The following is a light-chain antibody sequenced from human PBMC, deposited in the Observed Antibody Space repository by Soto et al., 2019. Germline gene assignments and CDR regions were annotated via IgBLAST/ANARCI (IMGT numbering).Light chain of an antibody. CDR2: EAT. J-gene: IGLJ3*02. V-gene: IGLV2-14*02. CDR1: SSDVGSYNL. Sequence: QSVLTQPASVSGSPEQSITISCTGTSSDVGSYNLVSWYQQHPGKAPKVMIYEATKRPSGVSNRFSGSKSGNTASLTISGLQAEDEADYYCCAYTARSTLVFGGGTKLTVL. CDR3: CAYTARSTLV.